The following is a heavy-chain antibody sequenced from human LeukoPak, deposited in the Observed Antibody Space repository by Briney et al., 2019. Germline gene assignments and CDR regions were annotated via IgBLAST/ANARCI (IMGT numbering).Heavy chain of an antibody. Sequence: PSETLSLTCTVSGGSISTSNYYWGWIRQPPGKGLEWIGNIFYSGSTYYSPSLKSRVTISLDTSRNQFSLKLSSVTAADTAVYYCARDISSGYPYNWFDPWGQGTLVTVSS. CDR3: ARDISSGYPYNWFDP. CDR1: GGSISTSNYY. CDR2: IFYSGST. D-gene: IGHD3-22*01. V-gene: IGHV4-39*07. J-gene: IGHJ5*02.